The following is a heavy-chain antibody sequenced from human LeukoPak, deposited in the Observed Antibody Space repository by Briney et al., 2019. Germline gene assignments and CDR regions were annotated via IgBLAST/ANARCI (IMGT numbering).Heavy chain of an antibody. J-gene: IGHJ4*02. CDR2: IYYSGST. D-gene: IGHD3-16*02. CDR3: ARTYYVWGSYRYTYFDY. Sequence: SETLSLTCTVSGGSISSSSYYWGWIRQPPGKGLEWIGSIYYSGSTYYNPSLKSRVTISVDTSKNQFSLKLSSVTAADTAVYYCARTYYVWGSYRYTYFDYWGRGTLVTVSS. V-gene: IGHV4-39*01. CDR1: GGSISSSSYY.